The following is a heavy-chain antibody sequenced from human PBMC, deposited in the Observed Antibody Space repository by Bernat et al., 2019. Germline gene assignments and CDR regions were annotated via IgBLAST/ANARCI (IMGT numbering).Heavy chain of an antibody. D-gene: IGHD6-6*01. J-gene: IGHJ6*02. CDR2: INPNSGGT. CDR1: GYTFTGYY. Sequence: QVQLMQSGAEVKKPGASVKVSCKASGYTFTGYYMHWVRQAPGQGLEWMGWINPNSGGTNYAQKFQGWVTMTRDTSISTAYMELSRLRSDDTAVYYCARSRQYSSSSGYYYGMDVWGQGTTVTVSS. CDR3: ARSRQYSSSSGYYYGMDV. V-gene: IGHV1-2*04.